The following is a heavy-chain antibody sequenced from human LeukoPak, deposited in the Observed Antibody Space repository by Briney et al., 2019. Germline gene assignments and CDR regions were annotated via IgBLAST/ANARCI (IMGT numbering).Heavy chain of an antibody. Sequence: PGGSLRLSCVASGFTFSSYAMSWVRQAPGKGLEWVSAISGSGGSTYYADSVKGRFTISRDNSKNTLYLQMNSLRAEDTAVYYCAKHSGSYYTAFDYWGQGTLVTVSS. J-gene: IGHJ4*02. CDR1: GFTFSSYA. CDR2: ISGSGGST. D-gene: IGHD1-26*01. V-gene: IGHV3-23*01. CDR3: AKHSGSYYTAFDY.